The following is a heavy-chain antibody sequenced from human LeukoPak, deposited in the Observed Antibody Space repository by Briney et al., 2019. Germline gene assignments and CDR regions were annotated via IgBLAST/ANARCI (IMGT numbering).Heavy chain of an antibody. CDR1: GFTFSDYY. D-gene: IGHD1-26*01. Sequence: GGSLRLSCAASGFTFSDYYMSWIRQAPGKGLEWVSYISSSGSTIYYADSVKGRFTISRDNAKNSLYLQMNSLRAEDTAVYYCASDPWEPPSIGFDPWGQGTLVTVSS. J-gene: IGHJ5*02. CDR3: ASDPWEPPSIGFDP. CDR2: ISSSGSTI. V-gene: IGHV3-11*04.